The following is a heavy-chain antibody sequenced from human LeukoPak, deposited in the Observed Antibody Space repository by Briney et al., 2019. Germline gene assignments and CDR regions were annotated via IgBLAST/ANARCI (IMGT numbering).Heavy chain of an antibody. V-gene: IGHV4-30-4*08. Sequence: NPSETLSLTCTVSGGSISNGDYYWSWIRQPPGKGLEWLAYIYYSGSTYYNPSLKSRVTISVDTSKNQFSLKLSSVTAADTAVYYCARQDGELLAPPTFDYWGQGTLVTVSS. CDR2: IYYSGST. D-gene: IGHD2-15*01. CDR3: ARQDGELLAPPTFDY. CDR1: GGSISNGDYY. J-gene: IGHJ4*02.